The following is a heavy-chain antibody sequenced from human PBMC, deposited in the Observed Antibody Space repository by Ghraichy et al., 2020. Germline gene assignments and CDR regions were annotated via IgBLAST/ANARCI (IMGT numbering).Heavy chain of an antibody. CDR1: GGSISSSSYY. J-gene: IGHJ5*02. CDR3: ARHPALMEFDP. Sequence: SETLSLTCTVSGGSISSSSYYWGWIRQPPGKGLEWIGSIYYSGSTYYNPSLKSRVTISVDTSKNQFSLKLSSVTAADTAVYYCARHPALMEFDPWGQGTLVTVSS. V-gene: IGHV4-39*01. CDR2: IYYSGST. D-gene: IGHD2-8*01.